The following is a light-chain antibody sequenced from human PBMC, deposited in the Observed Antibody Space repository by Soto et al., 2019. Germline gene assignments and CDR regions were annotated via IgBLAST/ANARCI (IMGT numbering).Light chain of an antibody. CDR1: SSDVGGYNF. V-gene: IGLV2-11*01. CDR2: DVT. Sequence: QSALTQPRSVSGSPGQSVTISCTGTSSDVGGYNFVSWYQQYPGKAPKVMIYDVTQRPSGVPDRFSGSKSGNTASLTISGLQAEDEGDYYCCSYAGSYHVVFGGGTQVPVL. CDR3: CSYAGSYHVV. J-gene: IGLJ2*01.